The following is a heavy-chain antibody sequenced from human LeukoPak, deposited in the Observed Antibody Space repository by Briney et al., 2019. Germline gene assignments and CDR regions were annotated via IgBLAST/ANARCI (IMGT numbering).Heavy chain of an antibody. J-gene: IGHJ3*02. CDR3: AKWNTENDYGDYGNPGDAFDI. Sequence: QPGGSLRLSCAASGFTFSSYAMSWVRQAPGKGLEWVSAISGSGGSTYYADSEKGRFTISRDNSKNTLYLQMNSLRAEDTAVYYCAKWNTENDYGDYGNPGDAFDIWGQGTMVTVSS. D-gene: IGHD4-17*01. CDR1: GFTFSSYA. V-gene: IGHV3-23*01. CDR2: ISGSGGST.